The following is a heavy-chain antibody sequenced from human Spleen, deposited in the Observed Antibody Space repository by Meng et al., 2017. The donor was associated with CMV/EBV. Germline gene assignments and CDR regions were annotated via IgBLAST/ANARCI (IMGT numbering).Heavy chain of an antibody. D-gene: IGHD5-24*01. J-gene: IGHJ4*02. Sequence: CAASGFTFSDYSMSWIRQAPGKGLEWVSYITSSGDVIYYADSVKGRFTISRDNAKNSLYLQMNSLRAEDTAVYYCAAHSRWLVFDYWGLGTLVTVSS. CDR1: GFTFSDYS. V-gene: IGHV3-11*04. CDR3: AAHSRWLVFDY. CDR2: ITSSGDVI.